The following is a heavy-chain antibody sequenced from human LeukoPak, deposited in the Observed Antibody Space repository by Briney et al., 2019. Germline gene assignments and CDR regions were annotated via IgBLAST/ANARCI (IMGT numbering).Heavy chain of an antibody. D-gene: IGHD2-2*01. CDR1: GGTFSSYA. J-gene: IGHJ4*02. CDR2: IIPIFGTA. CDR3: ARCGRDQLLPYFDY. V-gene: IGHV1-69*13. Sequence: SVKVSCKASGGTFSSYAISWVRQAPGQGLEWMGGIIPIFGTANYAQKFQGRVTITADESTSTAYMELSSLRSEDTAVYYCARCGRDQLLPYFDYWGQGTLVTVSS.